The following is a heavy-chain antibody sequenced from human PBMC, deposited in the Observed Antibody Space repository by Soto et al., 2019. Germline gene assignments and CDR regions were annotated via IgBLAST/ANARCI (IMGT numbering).Heavy chain of an antibody. D-gene: IGHD2-2*01. CDR3: ASSSGCCSTSCSLYYSYYMDV. V-gene: IGHV3-66*01. Sequence: PGGSLRLSCAVSGFTVSSNYMSWVRHAPGKGLEWVSVIYSGGSTYYSDSVKGRISISRDNSKNTLYLQMNILRAEDTAVYYCASSSGCCSTSCSLYYSYYMDVWGKGTTVTVSS. CDR2: IYSGGST. J-gene: IGHJ6*03. CDR1: GFTVSSNY.